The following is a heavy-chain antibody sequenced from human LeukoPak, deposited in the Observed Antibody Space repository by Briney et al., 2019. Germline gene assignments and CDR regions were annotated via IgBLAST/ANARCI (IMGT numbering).Heavy chain of an antibody. V-gene: IGHV4-59*01. Sequence: SETLSLTCTVSGGSINNYYWNWIRQPPGKGLEWIGFIYSSGTTNYNPSLKSRLSFSIDTSKNQFSLKLTSMTAEDTALYYCARDHTGGTGTAPDYWGQGTLVTVSS. CDR1: GGSINNYY. D-gene: IGHD1-7*01. CDR2: IYSSGTT. CDR3: ARDHTGGTGTAPDY. J-gene: IGHJ4*02.